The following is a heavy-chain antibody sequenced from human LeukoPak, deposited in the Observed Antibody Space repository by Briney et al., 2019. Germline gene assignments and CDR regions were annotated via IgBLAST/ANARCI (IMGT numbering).Heavy chain of an antibody. V-gene: IGHV3-49*04. D-gene: IGHD2-2*01. CDR2: IRTKANDETT. Sequence: GGSLRLSCTASGFTFGAFVVSWVRQTPGKGLEWVGFIRTKANDETTKYAASVQGRFTISRDDSNSIAYLQMNSLKTEDTAVYCCTTDYQLDYWGQGTLVTVSS. J-gene: IGHJ4*02. CDR3: TTDYQLDY. CDR1: GFTFGAFV.